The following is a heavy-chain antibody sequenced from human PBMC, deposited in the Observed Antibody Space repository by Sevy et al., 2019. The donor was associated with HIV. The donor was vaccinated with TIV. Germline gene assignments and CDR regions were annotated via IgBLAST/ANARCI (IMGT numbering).Heavy chain of an antibody. Sequence: GGSLRLSCEVSGFTLSTHVMHWVRQAPGKGLDWVAAISYDESTKYYADSVKGRFTISRDNSKNSLFLQMKSLTPEDTAVYYCARAPGVAVPPRPDYWGQGTLVTVSS. V-gene: IGHV3-30*03. CDR2: ISYDESTK. J-gene: IGHJ4*02. CDR3: ARAPGVAVPPRPDY. CDR1: GFTLSTHV. D-gene: IGHD6-19*01.